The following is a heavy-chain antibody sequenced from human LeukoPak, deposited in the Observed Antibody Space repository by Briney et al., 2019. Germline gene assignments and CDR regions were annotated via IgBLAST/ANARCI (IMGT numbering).Heavy chain of an antibody. D-gene: IGHD6-13*01. J-gene: IGHJ4*02. CDR1: GFTFSSYA. V-gene: IGHV3-23*01. CDR3: TTHPSSISAAATGY. Sequence: GGSLRLSCAASGFTFSSYAMSWVRQAPGKGLEWVSAISGSGGSTYYADSVKGRFTISRDNSKNTLYLQMNSLRAEDTAVYYCTTHPSSISAAATGYWGQGTLVTVSS. CDR2: ISGSGGST.